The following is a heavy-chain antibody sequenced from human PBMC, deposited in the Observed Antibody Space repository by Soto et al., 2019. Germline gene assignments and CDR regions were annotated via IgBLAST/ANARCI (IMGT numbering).Heavy chain of an antibody. V-gene: IGHV3-23*01. CDR1: GFTFSNYA. Sequence: EVQLLESGGGLVQPGGSLRLSCGASGFTFSNYAMRWVRQAPGKGLEWVSAISADGDFTTYYADSVKGRFTISRDHSKHTVYLHMNTLRAEDTAVYLCAIGLALGDDWGEGSLVTVSA. CDR3: AIGLALGDD. J-gene: IGHJ4*02. D-gene: IGHD3-10*01. CDR2: ISADGDFTT.